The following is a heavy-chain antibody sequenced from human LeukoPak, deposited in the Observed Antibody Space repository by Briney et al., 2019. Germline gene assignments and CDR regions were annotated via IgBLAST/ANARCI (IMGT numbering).Heavy chain of an antibody. V-gene: IGHV1-3*01. J-gene: IGHJ4*02. D-gene: IGHD6-19*01. Sequence: ASVKVSCKASGYTFTSYAMHWVRQAPGQRLEWMGWINAGNGNTKHSQKFQGRVTITRDTSASTAYMELSSLRSEDTAVYYCARARSRSGWYYFDYWGQGTLVTVSS. CDR1: GYTFTSYA. CDR2: INAGNGNT. CDR3: ARARSRSGWYYFDY.